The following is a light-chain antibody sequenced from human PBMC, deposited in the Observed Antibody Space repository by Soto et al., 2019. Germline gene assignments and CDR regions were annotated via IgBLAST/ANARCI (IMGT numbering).Light chain of an antibody. J-gene: IGKJ1*01. CDR1: QSISSW. CDR2: DAS. V-gene: IGKV1-5*01. CDR3: QQYNSYSFLT. Sequence: DLQMTQSPSTLSASVGDRVTITCRASQSISSWLAWYQQKPGKAPKLLIYDASSLESGVPSRFSGSGSGTEFTLTISSLQPDDFATYYCQQYNSYSFLTFGQGTKVEIK.